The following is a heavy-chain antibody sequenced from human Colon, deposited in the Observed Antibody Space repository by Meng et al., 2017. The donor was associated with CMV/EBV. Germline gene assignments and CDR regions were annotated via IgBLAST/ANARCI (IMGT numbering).Heavy chain of an antibody. D-gene: IGHD1-1*01. V-gene: IGHV4-59*11. CDR1: GDSIRSHY. Sequence: LRLSCTVSGDSIRSHYWSWIRQPPGKGLEWMGYVYYSGSATYSPSLRSRVSISVDTSKNQFSLNLRSVTAADTAMYFCARGLGHASNNSHDYWGQGTLVTVSS. J-gene: IGHJ4*02. CDR3: ARGLGHASNNSHDY. CDR2: VYYSGSA.